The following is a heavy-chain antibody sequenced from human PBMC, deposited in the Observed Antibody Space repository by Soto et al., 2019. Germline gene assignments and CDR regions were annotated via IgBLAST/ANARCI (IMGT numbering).Heavy chain of an antibody. CDR2: ITGSSSYT. D-gene: IGHD3-10*01. V-gene: IGHV3-21*01. J-gene: IGHJ4*02. CDR1: GFTFNSYN. Sequence: PGGSLRLSCTASGFTFNSYNMKWVRQAPGKGLEWVSSITGSSSYTYYADSVKGRFTISRDNATNSLYLQMDSLTPEDTAVYYWGSAMYYYGSGDYWGQGTLVTVS. CDR3: GSAMYYYGSGDY.